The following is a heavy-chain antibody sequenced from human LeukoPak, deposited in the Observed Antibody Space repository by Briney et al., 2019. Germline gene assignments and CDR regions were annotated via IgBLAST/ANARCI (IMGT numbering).Heavy chain of an antibody. Sequence: GGSLRLSCADSGFTFSSYGMQRVRQAPGKGLEWVAVISFDGRNKYYADSVKGRFTISRDNSKNILYLQMSGLRAEDTAVYYCAKVAGITIFGVVPPMDVWGQGTTVTVSS. CDR1: GFTFSSYG. V-gene: IGHV3-30*18. CDR2: ISFDGRNK. J-gene: IGHJ6*02. D-gene: IGHD3-3*01. CDR3: AKVAGITIFGVVPPMDV.